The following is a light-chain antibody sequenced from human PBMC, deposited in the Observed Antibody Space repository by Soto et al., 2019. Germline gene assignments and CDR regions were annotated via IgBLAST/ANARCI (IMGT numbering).Light chain of an antibody. CDR3: QQYYHWPPRYT. V-gene: IGKV3-15*01. CDR1: RGVGHS. Sequence: EIVMTQSPAPLSVSPGEEVTLSFRASRGVGHSLAWYQKLPGLSPKLLMFGSSTRATGVPARFHGTGSETEFTLTISDLQSEDFAVYFCQQYYHWPPRYTFGQGTKLQIK. J-gene: IGKJ2*01. CDR2: GSS.